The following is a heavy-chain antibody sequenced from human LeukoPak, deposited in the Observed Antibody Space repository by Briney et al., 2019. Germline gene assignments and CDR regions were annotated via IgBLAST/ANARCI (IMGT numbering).Heavy chain of an antibody. CDR3: ARAPFGVYSGSYWDY. V-gene: IGHV3-48*02. CDR2: ISSGSSTI. J-gene: IGHJ4*02. D-gene: IGHD1-26*01. Sequence: GGSLRPSCAVSEFTFSTYSMNWVRQAPGKGLEWVSYISSGSSTISYADSVKGRFTISRDNAKNSLYLQMNSLRDEDTAVYYCARAPFGVYSGSYWDYWGQGTLVTVSS. CDR1: EFTFSTYS.